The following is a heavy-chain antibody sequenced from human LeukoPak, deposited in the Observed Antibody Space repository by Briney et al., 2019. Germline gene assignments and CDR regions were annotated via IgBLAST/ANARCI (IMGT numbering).Heavy chain of an antibody. J-gene: IGHJ5*02. D-gene: IGHD2-21*01. CDR1: GGSISSGDYY. V-gene: IGHV4-30-4*08. CDR3: ARDEGMVIAALGP. CDR2: IYYSGST. Sequence: SQTLSLTCTVSGGSISSGDYYWSWIRQPPGKGLEWIGYIYYSGSTYYNPSLKSRVTISVDTSKNQFSLKLSSVTAADTAVYYCARDEGMVIAALGPWGQGTLVTVSS.